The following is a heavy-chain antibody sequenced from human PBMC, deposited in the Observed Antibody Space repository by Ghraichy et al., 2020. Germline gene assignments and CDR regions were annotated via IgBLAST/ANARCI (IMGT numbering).Heavy chain of an antibody. D-gene: IGHD6-19*01. CDR2: IYSPGYA. J-gene: IGHJ4*02. CDR1: GFTVSTNS. Sequence: GESLNISCAASGFTVSTNSMSWVRQAPGKGLEWVSVIYSPGYAYYADSVKGRFTISRDNSKNTLYLHMNSLRAEDTAVYYCAGDPPGGSGFYYFNYWGQGTLVTVSS. CDR3: AGDPPGGSGFYYFNY. V-gene: IGHV3-53*01.